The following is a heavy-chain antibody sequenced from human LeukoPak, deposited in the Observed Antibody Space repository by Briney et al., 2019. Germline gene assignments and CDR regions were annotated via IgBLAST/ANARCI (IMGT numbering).Heavy chain of an antibody. V-gene: IGHV3-74*01. CDR3: ARASQWYYFDY. J-gene: IGHJ4*02. CDR1: GFTFSSYW. Sequence: PGGSLRLSCAASGFTFSSYWMDWVRQAPGKGLVWVSRINSDGSSTSYADSVKGRFTISRDNAKNTLYLQMNSLRAEDTAVYYCARASQWYYFDYWGQGTLVTVSS. CDR2: INSDGSST. D-gene: IGHD2-8*01.